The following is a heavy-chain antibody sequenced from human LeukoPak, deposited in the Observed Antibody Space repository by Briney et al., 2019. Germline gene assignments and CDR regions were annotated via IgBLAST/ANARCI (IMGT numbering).Heavy chain of an antibody. CDR1: GYTFTSNG. CDR2: ISAYNGNT. CDR3: AIAVAGTSHDAFDI. J-gene: IGHJ3*02. D-gene: IGHD6-19*01. Sequence: ASVKVSCKASGYTFTSNGISWVRQAPGQGLEWMGWISAYNGNTNYAQKLQGRVTMTTDTSTSTAYMELRSLRSDDTAVYYCAIAVAGTSHDAFDIWGQGTMVTVSS. V-gene: IGHV1-18*04.